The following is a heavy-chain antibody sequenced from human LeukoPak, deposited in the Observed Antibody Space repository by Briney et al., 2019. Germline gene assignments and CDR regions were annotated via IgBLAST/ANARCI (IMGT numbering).Heavy chain of an antibody. V-gene: IGHV3-48*04. D-gene: IGHD6-13*01. CDR3: ARSYSSSWYFLYFDY. CDR2: ISSSGSTI. J-gene: IGHJ4*02. CDR1: GFTFSSYS. Sequence: GGSLRLSCAASGFTFSSYSMNWVRQAPGKGLEWVSYISSSGSTIYYADSVKGRFTISRDNAKNSLYLQMNSLRAEDTAVYYCARSYSSSWYFLYFDYWGQGTLVTVSS.